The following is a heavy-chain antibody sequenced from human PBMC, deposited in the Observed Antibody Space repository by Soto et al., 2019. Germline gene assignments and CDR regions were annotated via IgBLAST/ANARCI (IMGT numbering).Heavy chain of an antibody. Sequence: EVQLVESGGGLVQPGGSLRLSCAASGFTLSDHYMDWVRQAPGKGLEWVGRSRNKANSYTTEYAASVKGRFTISRDDSKNSLYLQMNSLKTEDTDVYYCARSGGMDVWGQGTTVTFS. CDR1: GFTLSDHY. CDR3: ARSGGMDV. D-gene: IGHD3-3*01. V-gene: IGHV3-72*01. CDR2: SRNKANSYTT. J-gene: IGHJ6*02.